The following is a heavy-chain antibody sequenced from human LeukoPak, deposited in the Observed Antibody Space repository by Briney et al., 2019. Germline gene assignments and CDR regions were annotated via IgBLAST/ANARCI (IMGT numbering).Heavy chain of an antibody. D-gene: IGHD3-3*01. CDR3: ARPDVGVARPLDY. Sequence: GESLKISCKGSGYSFTSYCIGWVRQMPGKGLEWMGIIYPGDSDTRYSPYFQGQVIISADKSISTAYLQWSSLKASDTAMYYCARPDVGVARPLDYWGQGTLVTVSS. CDR1: GYSFTSYC. CDR2: IYPGDSDT. J-gene: IGHJ4*02. V-gene: IGHV5-51*01.